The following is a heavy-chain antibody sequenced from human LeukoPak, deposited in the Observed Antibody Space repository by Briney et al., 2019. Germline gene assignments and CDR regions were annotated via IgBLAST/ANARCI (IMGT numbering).Heavy chain of an antibody. V-gene: IGHV3-53*01. CDR1: GFTVSSNY. CDR3: ARGRGDFWSGYTYYFDY. J-gene: IGHJ4*02. D-gene: IGHD3-3*01. Sequence: PGGSLRLSCAASGFTVSSNYMSWVRQAPGKGLEWVSVIYSGGSTYYADSVKGRFTISRDNSKNTLYLQMNSLRAEDTAVYYCARGRGDFWSGYTYYFDYWGQGTLVTVSS. CDR2: IYSGGST.